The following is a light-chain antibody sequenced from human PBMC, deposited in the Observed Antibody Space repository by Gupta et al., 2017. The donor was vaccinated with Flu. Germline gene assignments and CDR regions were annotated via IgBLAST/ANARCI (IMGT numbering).Light chain of an antibody. CDR2: AAS. J-gene: IGKJ1*01. V-gene: IGKV1-39*01. CDR3: QQRDHTPCT. CDR1: QRSSIY. Sequence: PSSLSASIGDRVTITCRASQRSSIYLNWYQQRPGKAPELLIFAASRVPGGVPSRFSGSGSGTDFTLTISRRQPEDFAAYYCQQRDHTPCTFGQGTKVEIK.